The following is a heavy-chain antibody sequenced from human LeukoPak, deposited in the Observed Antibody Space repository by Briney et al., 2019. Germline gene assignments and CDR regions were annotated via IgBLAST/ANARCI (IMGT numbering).Heavy chain of an antibody. V-gene: IGHV3-53*01. D-gene: IGHD2-15*01. Sequence: GGSLRLSCGASGFTVKNNYMNWVRQAPGKGLEWVPGIYGDGSTYYADSVKGRFTISRDSSKNTLYLQMNSLRAEDTAVYYCAIGSYCSGGSCYPLFDYWGRGTLVTVSS. J-gene: IGHJ4*02. CDR1: GFTVKNNY. CDR3: AIGSYCSGGSCYPLFDY. CDR2: IYGDGST.